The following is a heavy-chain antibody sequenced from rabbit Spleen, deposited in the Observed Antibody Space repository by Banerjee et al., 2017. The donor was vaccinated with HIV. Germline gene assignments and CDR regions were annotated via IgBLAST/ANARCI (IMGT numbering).Heavy chain of an antibody. V-gene: IGHV1S40*01. J-gene: IGHJ4*01. Sequence: QSLEESGGDLVKPGTSLTLTCKASGFSFSSSDYICWVRQAPGKGLEWISCIAGSSSGFTYSATWAKGRFTCSKTSSTTVTLQMTSLTAADTATYFCVRDRADIGGDYGPYYFDFWGQGTLVTVS. CDR3: VRDRADIGGDYGPYYFDF. CDR2: IAGSSSGFT. CDR1: GFSFSSSDY. D-gene: IGHD2-1*01.